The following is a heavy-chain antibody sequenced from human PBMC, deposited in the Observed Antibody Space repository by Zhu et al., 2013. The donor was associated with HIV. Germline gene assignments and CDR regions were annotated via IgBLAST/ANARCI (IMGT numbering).Heavy chain of an antibody. CDR3: ARDASRLRKNWLDP. CDR1: GFTFSSYA. CDR2: ISYDGSNK. V-gene: IGHV3-30-3*01. D-gene: IGHD4-17*01. J-gene: IGHJ5*02. Sequence: QVQLVESGGGVVQPGRSLRLSCAASGFTFSSYAMHWVRQAPGKGLEWVAVISYDGSNKYYADSVKGRFTISRDNSKNTLYLQMNSLRAEDTAVYYCARDASRLRKNWLDPWGQGTLVTVSS.